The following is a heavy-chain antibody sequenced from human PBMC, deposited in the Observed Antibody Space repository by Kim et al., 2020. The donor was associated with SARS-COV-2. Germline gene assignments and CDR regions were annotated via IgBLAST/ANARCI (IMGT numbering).Heavy chain of an antibody. J-gene: IGHJ6*02. D-gene: IGHD3-10*01. V-gene: IGHV3-30*18. Sequence: GGSLRLSCAASGFTFSSYGMHWVRQAPGKGLEWVAVISYDGSNKYYADSVKGRFTISRDNSKNTLYLQMNSLRAEDTAVYYCAKGFVKFVYGSGSYYKLRNLHYYYYGMDVWGQGTTVTVSS. CDR2: ISYDGSNK. CDR1: GFTFSSYG. CDR3: AKGFVKFVYGSGSYYKLRNLHYYYYGMDV.